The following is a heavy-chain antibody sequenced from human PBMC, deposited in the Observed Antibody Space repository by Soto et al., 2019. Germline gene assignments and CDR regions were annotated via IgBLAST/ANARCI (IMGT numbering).Heavy chain of an antibody. CDR1: GFTFSSYA. CDR3: TTDLTGVDYDILTGYYGMDV. D-gene: IGHD3-9*01. J-gene: IGHJ6*02. Sequence: PGGSLRLSCAASGFTFSSYAMHWVRQAPGKGLEWMAVISHDGSKKYYADSVKGRFTISRDNSKNTLYLQMNSLRAEDTAVYYCTTDLTGVDYDILTGYYGMDVWGQGTTVTVSS. V-gene: IGHV3-30*04. CDR2: ISHDGSKK.